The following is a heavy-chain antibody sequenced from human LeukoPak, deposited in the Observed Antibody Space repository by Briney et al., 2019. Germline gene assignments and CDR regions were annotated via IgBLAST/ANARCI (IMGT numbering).Heavy chain of an antibody. Sequence: GESLKISCESSGYSFTNYWIGWVRQMPGKGLEWMGIIYPGDSDIRYSPSFQGQVTISADKSISTAYLQWSSLKASDTAMYYCARQEYCSGGSCYTWFDPWGQGTLVTVSS. V-gene: IGHV5-51*01. CDR1: GYSFTNYW. D-gene: IGHD2-15*01. CDR2: IYPGDSDI. J-gene: IGHJ5*02. CDR3: ARQEYCSGGSCYTWFDP.